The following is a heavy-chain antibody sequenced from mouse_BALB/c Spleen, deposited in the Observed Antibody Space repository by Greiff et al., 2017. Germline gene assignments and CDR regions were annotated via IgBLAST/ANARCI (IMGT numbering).Heavy chain of an antibody. CDR1: GFSLTGYG. Sequence: QVQLKQSGPGLVAPSQSLSITCTVSGFSLTGYGVNWVRQPPGKGLEWLGMIWGDGSTDYNSALKSRLSISKDNSKSQVFLKMNSLQTDDTARYYCAREYYGSSYWFAYWGQGTLVTVSA. V-gene: IGHV2-6-7*01. CDR2: IWGDGST. J-gene: IGHJ3*01. CDR3: AREYYGSSYWFAY. D-gene: IGHD1-1*01.